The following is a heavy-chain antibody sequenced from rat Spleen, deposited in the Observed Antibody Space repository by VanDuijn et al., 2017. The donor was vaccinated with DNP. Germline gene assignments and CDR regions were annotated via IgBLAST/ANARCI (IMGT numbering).Heavy chain of an antibody. V-gene: IGHV5-22*01. CDR1: SLTLSDYY. CDR3: IRWNSGHFDY. CDR2: IGSDGYAP. Sequence: EVQLVESGGGLVQPGRSLKLSCPASSLTLSDYYMAWVRQAPTKGLEWVAYIGSDGYAPYYGDSVKGRFTISRDNAKSTLYLQMNSLRSEDMATYYCIRWNSGHFDYWGQGVMVTVSS. J-gene: IGHJ2*01. D-gene: IGHD4-3*01.